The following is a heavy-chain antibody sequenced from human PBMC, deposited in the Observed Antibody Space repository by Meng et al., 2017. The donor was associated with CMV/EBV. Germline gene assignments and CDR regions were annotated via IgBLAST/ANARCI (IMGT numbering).Heavy chain of an antibody. Sequence: GGSLRLSCAASGFTFDDYGMSWVRQGPGKGLEWVSGINWNGAGTGYADSVKGRFTISRDNAKNSLYLQMNSLRAEDTALYYCVRPKTSFGAYYHYGMDVWGQGTTVTVSS. V-gene: IGHV3-20*04. CDR3: VRPKTSFGAYYHYGMDV. CDR1: GFTFDDYG. J-gene: IGHJ6*02. CDR2: INWNGAGT. D-gene: IGHD3-3*01.